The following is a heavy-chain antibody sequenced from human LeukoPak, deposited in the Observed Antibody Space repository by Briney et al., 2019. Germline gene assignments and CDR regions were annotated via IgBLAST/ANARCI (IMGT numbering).Heavy chain of an antibody. CDR2: ISSSGSA. V-gene: IGHV4-59*01. CDR3: ARVGRGDHTWGSYSCDH. Sequence: SETLSLTCTVSVSGDSFSSYHWSWLRQPPGKGLEWIGYISSSGSASYNTSLKSRVTISVDTSKNQFSLKLSSVTAADTAVYYCARVGRGDHTWGSYSCDHWGQGTLVSVSS. J-gene: IGHJ1*01. D-gene: IGHD3-16*01. CDR1: GDSFSSYH.